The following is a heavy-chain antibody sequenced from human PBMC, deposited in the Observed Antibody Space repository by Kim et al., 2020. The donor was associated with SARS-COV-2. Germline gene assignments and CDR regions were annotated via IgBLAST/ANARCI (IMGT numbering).Heavy chain of an antibody. CDR3: ASELGYCSSTSCYLAVTTRLRPDY. D-gene: IGHD2-2*01. CDR2: ISSSSSTI. Sequence: GGSLRLSCAASGFTFSSYSMNWVRQAPGKGLDWVSYISSSSSTIYYADSVKGRFTISRDNAKNSLYLQMNSLRDEDTAVYYCASELGYCSSTSCYLAVTTRLRPDYWGQGTLVTVSS. V-gene: IGHV3-48*02. CDR1: GFTFSSYS. J-gene: IGHJ4*02.